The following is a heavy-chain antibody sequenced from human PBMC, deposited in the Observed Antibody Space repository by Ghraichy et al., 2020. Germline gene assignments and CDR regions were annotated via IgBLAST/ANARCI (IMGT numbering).Heavy chain of an antibody. V-gene: IGHV4-4*02. CDR2: IYHSGST. CDR1: GGSISSGNW. J-gene: IGHJ1*01. D-gene: IGHD3-22*01. CDR3: ARLASSGYYGTLSYFQH. Sequence: SETLSLTCAVSGGSISSGNWWSWVRQPPGKGLEWIGEIYHSGSTYYNPSLKSRVTISVDTSKNQFSLKLSSVTAADTAVYYCARLASSGYYGTLSYFQHWGQGTLVTVSS.